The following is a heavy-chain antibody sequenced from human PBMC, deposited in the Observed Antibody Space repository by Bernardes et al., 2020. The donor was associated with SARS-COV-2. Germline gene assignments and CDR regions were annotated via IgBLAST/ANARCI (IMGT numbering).Heavy chain of an antibody. CDR3: ATGRDYYNGD. CDR2: IWYDGSNK. Sequence: GGSLRLSRAASGFTFSSYGMHWVRQAPGKGLEWVAVIWYDGSNKYYADSVKGRFTISRDNSKNTLYLQMNSLRAEDTAVYYCATGRDYYNGDWGQGTMVTVSS. J-gene: IGHJ3*01. CDR1: GFTFSSYG. D-gene: IGHD1-26*01. V-gene: IGHV3-33*01.